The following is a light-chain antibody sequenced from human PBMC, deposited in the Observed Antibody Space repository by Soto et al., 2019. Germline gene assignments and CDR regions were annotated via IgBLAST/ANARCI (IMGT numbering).Light chain of an antibody. V-gene: IGKV3D-15*01. CDR1: ESVGSN. Sequence: EVVMTQSPATLSVSPGERATVSCRASESVGSNLAWYQQKPGQAPRLLIYGASTRASGIPARFTGSGSGTEFTPTISSLQSEDFALYNCQQYNTWPPYTFGQGTNLDIK. CDR2: GAS. J-gene: IGKJ2*01. CDR3: QQYNTWPPYT.